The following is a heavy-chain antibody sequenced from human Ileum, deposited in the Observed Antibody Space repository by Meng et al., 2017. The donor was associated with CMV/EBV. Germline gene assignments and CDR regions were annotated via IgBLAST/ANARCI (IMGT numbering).Heavy chain of an antibody. Sequence: GGSLRLSCAASGFTFSSYAMGWVRQSPGKGLGWISAITGDGRTSYVADSLKGRFTISRDNSKETPFLQMNGLRDEDTAVYYCVKDPRDGSISATTFRWFDPWGQGTQVTVSS. CDR1: GFTFSSYA. CDR3: VKDPRDGSISATTFRWFDP. V-gene: IGHV3-23*01. CDR2: ITGDGRTS. D-gene: IGHD1-7*01. J-gene: IGHJ5*02.